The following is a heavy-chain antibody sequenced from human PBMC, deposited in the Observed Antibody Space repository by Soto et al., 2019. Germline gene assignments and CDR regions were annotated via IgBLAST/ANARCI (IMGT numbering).Heavy chain of an antibody. CDR3: AHRVLRTVFGLVTTTAIYFDF. CDR1: GFSLTTSGVG. D-gene: IGHD3-3*01. J-gene: IGHJ4*02. V-gene: IGHV2-5*02. CDR2: IYWDDDK. Sequence: QITLNESGPTQVKPRQTLTLTCTFSGFSLTTSGVGVGWIRQSPGQAPEWLALIYWDDDKRYSPSLKSRLTITKDTSKNRVVLTMADLDPADTATYYCAHRVLRTVFGLVTTTAIYFDFWGQGTPVAVSS.